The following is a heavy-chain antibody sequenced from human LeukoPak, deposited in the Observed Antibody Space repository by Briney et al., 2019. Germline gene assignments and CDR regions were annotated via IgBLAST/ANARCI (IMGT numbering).Heavy chain of an antibody. J-gene: IGHJ6*03. D-gene: IGHD6-6*01. CDR3: ARSSIAARPFYYYYYYYMDV. V-gene: IGHV1-69*05. CDR1: GGTFSSYA. Sequence: ASVKVSCKASGGTFSSYAISWVRQAPGQGLEWMGGIIPILGTANYAQKFQGRVTITTDESTSTAYMELSSLRSEDTAVYYCARSSIAARPFYYYYYYYMDVWGKGTTVTVSS. CDR2: IIPILGTA.